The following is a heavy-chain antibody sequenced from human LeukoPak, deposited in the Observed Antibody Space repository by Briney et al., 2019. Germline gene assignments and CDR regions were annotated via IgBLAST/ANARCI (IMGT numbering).Heavy chain of an antibody. V-gene: IGHV3-30*18. CDR2: ISYDGSNK. CDR3: AKDKADSSGWYPLLAFDY. CDR1: GFTFSSYG. Sequence: GGSLRLSCAASGFTFSSYGMHWVRQAPGKGLEWVAVISYDGSNKYYADSVKSRFTISRNNSKNTLYLQMNNLRAEETAVFYCAKDKADSSGWYPLLAFDYWGQGTLVTVSS. D-gene: IGHD6-19*01. J-gene: IGHJ4*02.